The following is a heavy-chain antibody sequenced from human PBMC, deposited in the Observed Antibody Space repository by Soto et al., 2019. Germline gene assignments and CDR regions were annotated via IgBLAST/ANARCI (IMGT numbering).Heavy chain of an antibody. D-gene: IGHD6-6*01. CDR1: GFTFSNAW. CDR2: NKSKTDGGTT. J-gene: IGHJ4*02. Sequence: GGSLRLSCAASGFTFSNAWMSWVRQAPGKGLEWVGRNKSKTDGGTTDYAAPVKGRFTISRDDSKNTLYLQMNSLKTEDTAVYYCTTYSSSSFDYWGQGTLVTVSS. CDR3: TTYSSSSFDY. V-gene: IGHV3-15*01.